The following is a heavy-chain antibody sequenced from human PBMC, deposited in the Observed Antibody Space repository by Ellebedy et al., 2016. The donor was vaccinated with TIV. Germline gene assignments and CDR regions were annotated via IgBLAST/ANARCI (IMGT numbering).Heavy chain of an antibody. CDR1: GFTLRSYW. D-gene: IGHD6-13*01. J-gene: IGHJ4*02. CDR2: INSDGSST. CDR3: ARVVSSSWYDDY. Sequence: PGGSLRLSCPASGFTLRSYWMHWVRQAPGKGLVWVSRINSDGSSTSYADSVMGRFTISRDNAKNTLYLQMNSLRADDTAVYYCARVVSSSWYDDYWGQGTLVTVSS. V-gene: IGHV3-74*01.